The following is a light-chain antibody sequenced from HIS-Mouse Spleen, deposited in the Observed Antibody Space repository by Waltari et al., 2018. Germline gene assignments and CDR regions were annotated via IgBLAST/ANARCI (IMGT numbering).Light chain of an antibody. CDR2: RNN. CDR3: AAWDDSLSGPV. J-gene: IGLJ2*01. CDR1: SSNIGSNY. V-gene: IGLV1-47*01. Sequence: QSVLTQPPSASGTPGQRVTISCSGSSSNIGSNYVYWYQQLPGTAPKRLIYRNNQRPAGAPDRFSGSKSGTSASLAISGLRSEDEADYYCAAWDDSLSGPVFGGGTKLTVL.